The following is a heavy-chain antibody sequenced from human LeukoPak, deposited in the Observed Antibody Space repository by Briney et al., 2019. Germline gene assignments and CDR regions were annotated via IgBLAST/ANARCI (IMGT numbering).Heavy chain of an antibody. V-gene: IGHV7-4-1*02. CDR3: ARVLGGEGGGVDS. CDR2: TNTNTGNP. J-gene: IGHJ4*02. CDR1: GYTFISHA. D-gene: IGHD1-26*01. Sequence: GASVKVSCKASGYTFISHAMSWVRQAPGEGLEWMGWTNTNTGNPTYAQGFTGRFVFSLDTSVSTAYLQISSLKAEDTAVYYCARVLGGEGGGVDSWGQGTLVTVSS.